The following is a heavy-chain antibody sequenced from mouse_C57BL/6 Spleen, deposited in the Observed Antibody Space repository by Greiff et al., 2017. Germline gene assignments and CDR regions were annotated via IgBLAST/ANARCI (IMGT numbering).Heavy chain of an antibody. J-gene: IGHJ4*01. CDR3: AREGPYYYGGSDEEYYYCAVDD. CDR1: GYTFTSYW. CDR2: IYPGSGST. D-gene: IGHD1-1*01. V-gene: IGHV1-55*01. Sequence: QVQLQQPGAELVKPGASVKMSCKASGYTFTSYWITWVKQRPGQGLEWIGDIYPGSGSTNYNEKFKSKATLTVDTSSSTAYMQLSSLTSEDSAVYYGAREGPYYYGGSDEEYYYCAVDDWGKGTSVTVSS.